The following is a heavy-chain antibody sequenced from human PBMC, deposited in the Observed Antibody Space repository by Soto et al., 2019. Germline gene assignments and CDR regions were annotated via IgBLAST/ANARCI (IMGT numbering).Heavy chain of an antibody. CDR2: ISYDGSNK. J-gene: IGHJ3*02. CDR3: ASYEYSSSWYDAFDI. V-gene: IGHV3-30-3*01. D-gene: IGHD6-13*01. Sequence: GGSLRLSCAASGFTFSSYAMHWVRQAPGKGLEWVAVISYDGSNKYYADSVKGRFTISRDNSKNTLYLQMNSLRAEDTAVYYCASYEYSSSWYDAFDIWGQGTMLTV. CDR1: GFTFSSYA.